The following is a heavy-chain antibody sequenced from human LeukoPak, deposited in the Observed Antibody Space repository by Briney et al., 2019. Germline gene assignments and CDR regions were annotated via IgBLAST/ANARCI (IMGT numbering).Heavy chain of an antibody. J-gene: IGHJ4*02. CDR3: AKDQSPYCSSTSCYLFDY. Sequence: GGSLRLSCAASGFTFSSYSMNWVRQAPGKGLEWVSSISSSSSYIYYADSVKGRFTISRDNAKNSLYLQMNSLRAEDTAVYYCAKDQSPYCSSTSCYLFDYWGQGTLVTVSS. CDR1: GFTFSSYS. V-gene: IGHV3-21*01. CDR2: ISSSSSYI. D-gene: IGHD2-2*01.